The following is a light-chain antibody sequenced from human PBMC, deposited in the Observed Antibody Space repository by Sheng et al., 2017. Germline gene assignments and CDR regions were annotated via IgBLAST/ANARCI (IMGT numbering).Light chain of an antibody. CDR1: QSIGSW. J-gene: IGKJ1*01. CDR3: QQYNSYWT. V-gene: IGKV1-5*03. Sequence: DIQMTQSPATLSASVGDRVIITCRASQSIGSWLAWYQQKPGKAPKLLIYKASSRESGVPSRFSGSGSGTEFTLTINSLQPDDFATYYCQQYNSYWTFGQGTKVEIK. CDR2: KAS.